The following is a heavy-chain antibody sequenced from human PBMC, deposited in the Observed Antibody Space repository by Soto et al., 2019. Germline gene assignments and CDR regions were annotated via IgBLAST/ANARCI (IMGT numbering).Heavy chain of an antibody. CDR2: ISAYNGNT. J-gene: IGHJ6*02. CDR1: GYTFTSYG. CDR3: AREDDYGDSTHCYGMDV. Sequence: ASVKVSCKASGYTFTSYGISWVRQAPGQGLEWMGWISAYNGNTNYAQKLQGRVTMTTDTSTSTAYMELRSLRSDDTAVYYCAREDDYGDSTHCYGMDVWGRGTTVTVSS. V-gene: IGHV1-18*01. D-gene: IGHD4-17*01.